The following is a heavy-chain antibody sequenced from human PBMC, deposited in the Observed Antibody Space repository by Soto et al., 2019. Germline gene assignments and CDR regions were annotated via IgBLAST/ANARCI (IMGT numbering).Heavy chain of an antibody. CDR2: IDGGAFST. CDR1: GFTFRSYV. CDR3: ARDVGGTLDY. Sequence: GGSLRLSCVASGFTFRSYVMSWVRQAPGKGLEWVSAIDGGAFSTYYADSVKGRFTISRDNAKNSLYLQMNSLRVEDTAVYYCARDVGGTLDYWGQGTLVTVSS. V-gene: IGHV3-23*01. J-gene: IGHJ4*02. D-gene: IGHD1-26*01.